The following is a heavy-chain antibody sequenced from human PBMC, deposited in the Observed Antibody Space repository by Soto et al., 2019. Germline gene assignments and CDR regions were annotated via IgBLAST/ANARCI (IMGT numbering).Heavy chain of an antibody. J-gene: IGHJ4*02. CDR2: ISGSGGSA. Sequence: GGSLRLSCAASGFTFSSYAMSWVRQAPGKGLEWVSAISGSGGSAYYADSVKGRFTISRDNSKNTLYLQMNSLRAEDTAVYYCAKDLVVVPAAMLAFDYWGQGTLVTVSS. D-gene: IGHD2-2*01. CDR3: AKDLVVVPAAMLAFDY. CDR1: GFTFSSYA. V-gene: IGHV3-23*01.